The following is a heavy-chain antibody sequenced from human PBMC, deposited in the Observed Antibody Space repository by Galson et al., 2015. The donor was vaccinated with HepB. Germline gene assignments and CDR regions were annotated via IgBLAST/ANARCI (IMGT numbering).Heavy chain of an antibody. D-gene: IGHD6-13*01. V-gene: IGHV3-49*04. Sequence: SLRLSCAASGFTFGDYDMSWVRQAPGEGLEWVGFIRSKAYGGTAEYAASVKGRFTISRDDSKSIAYLQINSLKTEDTAVYYCTRDRLLDYSSTWNSPFDYWGQGTLVTVSS. CDR2: IRSKAYGGTA. CDR3: TRDRLLDYSSTWNSPFDY. CDR1: GFTFGDYD. J-gene: IGHJ4*02.